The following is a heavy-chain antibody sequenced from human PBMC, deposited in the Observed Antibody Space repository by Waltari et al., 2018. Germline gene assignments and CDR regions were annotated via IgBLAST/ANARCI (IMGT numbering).Heavy chain of an antibody. D-gene: IGHD1-1*01. Sequence: VQLQESGPGLVKPSQTLSLTCTVSGGSISSGDSFWRWVRQPPGKGLEWVGYISYSGSTYYNPSLKSRVIMSLDTSKNQFSLMLSSVTAADTAVYYCARHRTGTAAVDYWGQGTLVTVSS. CDR3: ARHRTGTAAVDY. J-gene: IGHJ4*02. CDR1: GGSISSGDSF. V-gene: IGHV4-30-4*08. CDR2: ISYSGST.